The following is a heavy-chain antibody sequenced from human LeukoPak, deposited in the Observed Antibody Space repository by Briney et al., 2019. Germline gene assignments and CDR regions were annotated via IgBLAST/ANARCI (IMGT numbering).Heavy chain of an antibody. CDR2: IYYSRRP. D-gene: IGHD3-10*01. J-gene: IGHJ4*02. CDR3: ARHGFPYASGSPCDF. Sequence: PSETLSLTCSVSGGSISSSTYYWDWIRRPPWEGLEWFGSIYYSRRPHHHPSRESRVTIFVDTPKNQFSLKLSSVTAADTAVYYCARHGFPYASGSPCDFWGQGTLVSVSS. CDR1: GGSISSSTYY. V-gene: IGHV4-39*01.